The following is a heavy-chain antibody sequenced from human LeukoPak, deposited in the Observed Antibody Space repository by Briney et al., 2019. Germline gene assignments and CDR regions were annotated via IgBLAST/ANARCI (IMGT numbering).Heavy chain of an antibody. Sequence: SLRLSCAASGFTFSSYAMSWVHQAPGKGLEWVSAISGSGGSTYYADSVKGRFTISRDNSKNTLYLQMNSMRAEDTAVYYCAKDQYYDSSGYYPYWGQGTLVTVSS. J-gene: IGHJ4*02. V-gene: IGHV3-23*01. D-gene: IGHD3-22*01. CDR1: GFTFSSYA. CDR3: AKDQYYDSSGYYPY. CDR2: ISGSGGST.